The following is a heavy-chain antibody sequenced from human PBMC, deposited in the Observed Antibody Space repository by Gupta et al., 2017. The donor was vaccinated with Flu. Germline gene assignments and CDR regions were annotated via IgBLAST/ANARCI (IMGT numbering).Heavy chain of an antibody. CDR2: IASDGSHK. D-gene: IGHD2-2*01. Sequence: QMQLVESGGGVVQFGTSLRLSCAASGFTFSSYGMPRVRQAPGQGLEWVADIASDGSHKDYADSVRGRFTISRDNSKNTLSLEMDSLRVEDTAVYYCAKDGPWTASCPYYCYYMDVWGKGTTVTVSS. J-gene: IGHJ6*03. CDR1: GFTFSSYG. V-gene: IGHV3-30*18. CDR3: AKDGPWTASCPYYCYYMDV.